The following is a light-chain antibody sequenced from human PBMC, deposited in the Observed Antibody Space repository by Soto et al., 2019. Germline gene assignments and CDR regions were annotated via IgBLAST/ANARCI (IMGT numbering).Light chain of an antibody. V-gene: IGKV3-20*01. J-gene: IGKJ1*01. CDR3: QQYGSSPWT. Sequence: EIVLTQTPGTLSLSPGERATLSCRASQSIGSNYLAWYQQKPGQAPRLLIYIASSRATGIPDRFSGSGSGTDFTLTISRMEHEDFAVYYCQQYGSSPWTFGQGTKVEI. CDR2: IAS. CDR1: QSIGSNY.